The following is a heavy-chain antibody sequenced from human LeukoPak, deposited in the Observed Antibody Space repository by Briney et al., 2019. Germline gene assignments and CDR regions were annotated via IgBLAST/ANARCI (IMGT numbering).Heavy chain of an antibody. CDR1: GFTFSSYS. CDR3: ARASWMRGAFDI. J-gene: IGHJ3*02. Sequence: GGSLRLSCAASGFTFSSYSMNWVRQAPGKGLEWVSSISSSSRYIYYADSVKGRFTISRDNAKNSLYLQMNSLRAEDTAVFYCARASWMRGAFDIGGQGTMVTVSS. V-gene: IGHV3-21*01. CDR2: ISSSSRYI. D-gene: IGHD5-12*01.